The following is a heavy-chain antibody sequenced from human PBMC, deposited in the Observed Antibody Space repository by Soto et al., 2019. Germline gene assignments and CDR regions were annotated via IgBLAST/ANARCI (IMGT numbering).Heavy chain of an antibody. CDR3: AKNGQPPYYYYGLDV. D-gene: IGHD2-8*01. CDR1: GYTFTRYG. J-gene: IGHJ6*02. CDR2: ISGYNGDT. V-gene: IGHV1-18*01. Sequence: QGQLVQSGAEVKKPGASVKVSCKASGYTFTRYGISWVRQAPGQGLEWMGWISGYNGDTKYAQKFQGRVTMTIDTSKTTAFIELRSLTSDDTAVYYCAKNGQPPYYYYGLDVWGQGTTVTVSS.